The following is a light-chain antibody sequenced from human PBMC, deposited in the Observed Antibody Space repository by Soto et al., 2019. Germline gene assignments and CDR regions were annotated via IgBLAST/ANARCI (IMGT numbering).Light chain of an antibody. J-gene: IGKJ3*01. V-gene: IGKV3-11*01. CDR3: QQRSNWPFT. CDR2: DAS. Sequence: EVVLTQSSGTLSLSPGERATLSCRASQSVSSYLAWYQQKPGQAPRLLIYDASSRATGIPARFSGSGSGTDFTLTISSLEPEDSALYYCQQRSNWPFTFGPETKVDIK. CDR1: QSVSSY.